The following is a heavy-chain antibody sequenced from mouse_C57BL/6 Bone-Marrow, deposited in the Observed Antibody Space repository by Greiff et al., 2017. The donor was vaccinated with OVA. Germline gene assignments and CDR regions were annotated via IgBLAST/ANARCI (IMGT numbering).Heavy chain of an antibody. CDR2: INYDGSST. CDR1: GFTFSDYY. V-gene: IGHV5-16*01. CDR3: ARDRYYGSSSYAMDY. Sequence: EVQVVESEGGLVQPGSSMKLSCTASGFTFSDYYMAWVRQVPEKGLEWVANINYDGSSTYYLDSLKSRFIISRDNAKNILYLQMSSLKSEDTATYYCARDRYYGSSSYAMDYWGQGTSVTVSS. J-gene: IGHJ4*01. D-gene: IGHD1-1*01.